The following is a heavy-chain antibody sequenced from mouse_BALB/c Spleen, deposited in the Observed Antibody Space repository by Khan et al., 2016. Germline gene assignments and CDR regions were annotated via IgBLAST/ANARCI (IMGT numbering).Heavy chain of an antibody. J-gene: IGHJ3*01. CDR1: GFIFTNYW. Sequence: EVKLEESGGGLVQPGGSMKLSCVVSGFIFTNYWMNWVRQSPEKGLEWIAEIRLKSNNYATHYAESVKGRFTISRDDSNNSVYLQMNNFRVEDTGIYYCTRDWAWFTSWGQGTLVTVSA. CDR2: IRLKSNNYAT. V-gene: IGHV6-6*02. CDR3: TRDWAWFTS.